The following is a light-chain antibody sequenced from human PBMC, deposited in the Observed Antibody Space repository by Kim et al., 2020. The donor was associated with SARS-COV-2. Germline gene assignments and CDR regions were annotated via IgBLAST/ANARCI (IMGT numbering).Light chain of an antibody. V-gene: IGLV2-14*03. Sequence: YVAWYQQHPDKAPKLTIYDVSKRPSGVSDRFSGFKSGNTASLIISGLQAEDEAHYFCTSYTGDTTVFGPGTKVTVL. CDR2: DVS. J-gene: IGLJ1*01. CDR1: Y. CDR3: TSYTGDTTV.